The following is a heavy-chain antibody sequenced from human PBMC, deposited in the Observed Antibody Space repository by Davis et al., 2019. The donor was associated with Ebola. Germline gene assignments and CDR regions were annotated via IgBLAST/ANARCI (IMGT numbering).Heavy chain of an antibody. V-gene: IGHV3-15*07. CDR3: ATIPIGRSNPYYFDY. CDR1: GFTFINAW. J-gene: IGHJ4*02. Sequence: GESLKISCAASGFTFINAWMNWVRQAPGKGLEWVGRIRSKTAGGTADYAAPVKGRFTISRDDSKNIVYLQMNSLRAEDTAVYYCATIPIGRSNPYYFDYWGLGTLVTVSS. D-gene: IGHD3-16*01. CDR2: IRSKTAGGTA.